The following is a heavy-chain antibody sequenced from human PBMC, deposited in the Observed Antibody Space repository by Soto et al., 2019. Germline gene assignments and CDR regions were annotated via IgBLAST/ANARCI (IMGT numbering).Heavy chain of an antibody. Sequence: SETLSLTSTVSDGSISSYYWSWIRQPPGKGLEWIGYIYYSGSTNYNPSLKSRVTISVDTSKNQFSLKLSSVTAADTAVYYCARSYRRYCSGGSCYSYYYYYMDVWGKGTTVTVSS. J-gene: IGHJ6*03. CDR3: ARSYRRYCSGGSCYSYYYYYMDV. CDR1: DGSISSYY. D-gene: IGHD2-15*01. CDR2: IYYSGST. V-gene: IGHV4-59*01.